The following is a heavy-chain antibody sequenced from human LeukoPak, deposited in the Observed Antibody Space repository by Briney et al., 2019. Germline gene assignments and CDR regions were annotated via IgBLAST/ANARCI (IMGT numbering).Heavy chain of an antibody. CDR1: GFTFSSYW. CDR2: ITSDGSTT. Sequence: GGSLRLSCAASGFTFSSYWMHWVRQAPGKGLVWVSRITSDGSTTSYADSVKGRFTISRHNSKNTLYLQMNSLRAEDTAVYYCARIPDYWGQGTLVTVSS. CDR3: ARIPDY. V-gene: IGHV3-74*01. D-gene: IGHD2-2*02. J-gene: IGHJ4*02.